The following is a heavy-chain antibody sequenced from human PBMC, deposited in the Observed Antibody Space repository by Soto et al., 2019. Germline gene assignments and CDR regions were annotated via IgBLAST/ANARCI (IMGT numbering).Heavy chain of an antibody. J-gene: IGHJ5*02. Sequence: TLSLTCSVSGASIRSYYWHWIRQPPGKALEWLARIDWDDDKFYSTSLKTRLTISKDTSKNQVVLTMTNMDPVDTATYYCARTGGYYDSSGYYNNWFDPWGQGTLVTVS. D-gene: IGHD3-22*01. CDR1: GASIRSYY. V-gene: IGHV2-70*04. CDR2: IDWDDDK. CDR3: ARTGGYYDSSGYYNNWFDP.